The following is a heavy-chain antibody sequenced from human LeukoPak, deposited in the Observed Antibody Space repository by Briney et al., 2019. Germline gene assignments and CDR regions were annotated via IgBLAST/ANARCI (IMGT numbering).Heavy chain of an antibody. CDR2: IYYSGST. CDR3: AFEGRDIGDAFDI. CDR1: GGSISSYY. J-gene: IGHJ3*02. Sequence: SETLSLTCTVSGGSISSYYWSWIRQPPGKGLEWIGYIYYSGSTNYNPSLKSRVTISVDTSKNQFSLKLSSVTAADTAVYYCAFEGRDIGDAFDIWGQGTMVTVSS. D-gene: IGHD3-10*01. V-gene: IGHV4-59*08.